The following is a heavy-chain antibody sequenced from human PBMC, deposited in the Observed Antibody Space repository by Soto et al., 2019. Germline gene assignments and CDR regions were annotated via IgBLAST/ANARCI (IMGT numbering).Heavy chain of an antibody. CDR3: ARESGDWPLNWFDP. J-gene: IGHJ5*02. D-gene: IGHD2-21*02. CDR2: ITSDGKSK. CDR1: GFNFSNHW. V-gene: IGHV3-74*01. Sequence: LRLSCAASGFNFSNHWMHWVRQRPAEGLVWVSRITSDGKSKAYAESVKGRFAISRDNAKNTLYLQMNGLTAEDTAAYYCARESGDWPLNWFDPWGQGTLVTVSS.